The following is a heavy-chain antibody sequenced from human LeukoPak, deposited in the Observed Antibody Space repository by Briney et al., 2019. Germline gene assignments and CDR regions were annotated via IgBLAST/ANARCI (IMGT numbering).Heavy chain of an antibody. CDR2: ISYDGSNK. Sequence: PGGSLRLSCAASGFTFSSYAMHWVRQAPGKGLEWVAVISYDGSNKYYADSVKGRLTISRDNSKNTLYLQMNSLRAEDTAVYYCARGGYYDFWSGYYWYFDHWGQGTLVTVSS. D-gene: IGHD3-3*01. J-gene: IGHJ4*02. CDR1: GFTFSSYA. V-gene: IGHV3-30-3*01. CDR3: ARGGYYDFWSGYYWYFDH.